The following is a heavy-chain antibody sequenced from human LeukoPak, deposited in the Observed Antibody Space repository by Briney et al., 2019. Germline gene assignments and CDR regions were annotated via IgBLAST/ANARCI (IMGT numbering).Heavy chain of an antibody. D-gene: IGHD3-22*01. Sequence: SETLSLTCTVSGGSINSSSYHWGWIRQPPGEGLEWIGSNYYSGRTYYNPSLKSRVTISVDTSKNQFSLKLSSVTAADTAVYYCARRCDYDDSSGYAFDYWGQGTLVTVSS. CDR1: GGSINSSSYH. CDR2: NYYSGRT. CDR3: ARRCDYDDSSGYAFDY. V-gene: IGHV4-39*01. J-gene: IGHJ4*02.